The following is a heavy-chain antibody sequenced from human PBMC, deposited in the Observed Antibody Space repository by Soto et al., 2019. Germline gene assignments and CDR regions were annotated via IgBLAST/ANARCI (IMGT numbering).Heavy chain of an antibody. J-gene: IGHJ6*02. D-gene: IGHD3-10*01. V-gene: IGHV3-33*01. CDR1: GFTFSSYG. CDR3: ARELWFGELFLDCDYYGMDV. Sequence: QVQLVESGGVVVQPGRSLRLSGAASGFTFSSYGMHWVRQAPGKVLEWVAVIWYDGSNKYYADYVKGRFTISRDNSKNSLDLQMNRRRAEETAVYYCARELWFGELFLDCDYYGMDVWGQGTTGTGSS. CDR2: IWYDGSNK.